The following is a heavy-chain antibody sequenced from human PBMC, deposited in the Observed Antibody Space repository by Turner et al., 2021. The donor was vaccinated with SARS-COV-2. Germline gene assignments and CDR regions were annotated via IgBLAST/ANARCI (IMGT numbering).Heavy chain of an antibody. V-gene: IGHV3-23*01. J-gene: IGHJ4*02. D-gene: IGHD3-22*01. CDR2: ISGSGGST. Sequence: EVQLLESGGGLVQPGGSLRLSCPAYGFTFSSYAMSWVRQAPVKGLEWVSAISGSGGSTYYADSVKGRFPISRDNSKNTLYLQMNSLRAEDTAVYYCAKADRVMIVVVITLFDYWGQGTLVTVSS. CDR1: GFTFSSYA. CDR3: AKADRVMIVVVITLFDY.